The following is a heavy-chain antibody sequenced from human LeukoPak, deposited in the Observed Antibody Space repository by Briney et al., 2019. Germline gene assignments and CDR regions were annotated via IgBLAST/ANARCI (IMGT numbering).Heavy chain of an antibody. CDR3: AADKNGVPVANNWFDP. V-gene: IGHV1-58*01. CDR2: IVVGSNNT. D-gene: IGHD2-2*01. Sequence: GASVKVSCKASGFTFTSSAVQWVRQARGQRLEWIGWIVVGSNNTNYAQKFQERVTFTRDMSTSTAYMELSSLRSEDTAVYYCAADKNGVPVANNWFDPWGQGTLVTVSS. J-gene: IGHJ5*02. CDR1: GFTFTSSA.